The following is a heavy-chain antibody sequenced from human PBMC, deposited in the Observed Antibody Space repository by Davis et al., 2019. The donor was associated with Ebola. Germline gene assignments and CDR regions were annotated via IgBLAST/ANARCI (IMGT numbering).Heavy chain of an antibody. Sequence: ASVKVSCKASGGTFKRNTINWVRQAPGQGLEWMGWISGYEDNTNYAPRFRGRITLTKDRATSTVHMELRSLTSDDTAVYYCARDLATSSGALFFYFGMDVWGGGTSVAVSS. V-gene: IGHV1-18*01. CDR3: ARDLATSSGALFFYFGMDV. J-gene: IGHJ6*04. D-gene: IGHD3-10*01. CDR2: ISGYEDNT. CDR1: GGTFKRNT.